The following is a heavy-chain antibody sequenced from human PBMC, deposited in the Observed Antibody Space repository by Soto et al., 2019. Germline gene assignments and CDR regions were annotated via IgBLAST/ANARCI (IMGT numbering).Heavy chain of an antibody. CDR2: ISGSGGST. CDR3: ARRSSGWYFDY. D-gene: IGHD6-19*01. J-gene: IGHJ4*02. CDR1: GFTFSSYA. V-gene: IGHV3-23*01. Sequence: EVQLLESGGGLVQPGGSLRLSCAASGFTFSSYAMSWVRQAPGKGLEWVSVISGSGGSTHYADSVKGRFTISRDNSKNTLYLQMNSLRAEDTAVYYCARRSSGWYFDYWGQGTLVTVSS.